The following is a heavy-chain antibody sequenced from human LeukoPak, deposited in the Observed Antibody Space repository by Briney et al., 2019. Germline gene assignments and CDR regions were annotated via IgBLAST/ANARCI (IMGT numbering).Heavy chain of an antibody. D-gene: IGHD6-13*01. Sequence: SETLSLTCAVYGGSFSGYYWSWIRQPPGKGLEWIGEINHSGSTNYNPSLKSRVTISLDTSENQFSLKLYSVTAADSAVYYCARAAGGAFDFWGLGTVVSVSS. V-gene: IGHV4-34*01. J-gene: IGHJ3*01. CDR3: ARAAGGAFDF. CDR1: GGSFSGYY. CDR2: INHSGST.